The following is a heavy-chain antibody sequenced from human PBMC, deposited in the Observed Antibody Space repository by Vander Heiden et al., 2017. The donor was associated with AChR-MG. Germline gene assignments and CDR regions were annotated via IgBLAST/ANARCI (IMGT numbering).Heavy chain of an antibody. CDR3: ARRGISNGWFDT. D-gene: IGHD3-16*01. V-gene: IGHV5-51*01. CDR2: IYPGDSDT. Sequence: EVQLVQSGAEVKKPGESLKISCKGSGYSFTSYWIGWVRQMPGKGLEWMGIIYPGDSDTRYSPAFQGQVTISADKSISTAYLKWRSMQASDTAMYYYARRGISNGWFDTWGQGTLVTVAS. J-gene: IGHJ5*02. CDR1: GYSFTSYW.